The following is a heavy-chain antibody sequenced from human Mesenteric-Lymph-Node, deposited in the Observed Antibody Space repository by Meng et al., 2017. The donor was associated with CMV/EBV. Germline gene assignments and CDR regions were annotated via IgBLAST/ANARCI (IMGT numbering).Heavy chain of an antibody. V-gene: IGHV3-33*06. CDR1: GFTFSSYG. J-gene: IGHJ4*02. Sequence: SGFTFSSYGMHWVRQAPGKGLEWVAVIWYDGSNKYYADSVKGRFTISRDNSKNTLYLQMNSLRAEDTAVYYCAKDRGLEWLLWAFDYWGQGTLVTVSS. CDR3: AKDRGLEWLLWAFDY. CDR2: IWYDGSNK. D-gene: IGHD3-3*01.